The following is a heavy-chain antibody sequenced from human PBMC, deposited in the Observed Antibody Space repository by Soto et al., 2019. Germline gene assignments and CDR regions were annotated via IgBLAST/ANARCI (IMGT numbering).Heavy chain of an antibody. CDR1: GFTFTSFTM. D-gene: IGHD2-21*02. Sequence: VRLVESGGGLVKPGGSLRLSCVASGFTFTSFTMNWVRQAPGKGLEWIGNVYHTGDTNFNPSLQSRVTFSVDKSNNQFSLRLTSVTAADTAVYFCAREIVTAGGNNYFDPWGPGTLVTVSS. CDR3: AREIVTAGGNNYFDP. J-gene: IGHJ5*02. V-gene: IGHV4-4*01. CDR2: VYHTGDT.